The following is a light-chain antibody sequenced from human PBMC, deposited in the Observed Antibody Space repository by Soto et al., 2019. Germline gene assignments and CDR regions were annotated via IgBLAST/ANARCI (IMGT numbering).Light chain of an antibody. CDR2: LGS. V-gene: IGKV2-28*01. CDR3: MQALQTSYT. CDR1: QSLLNSNGNNY. Sequence: DIVMTQSPLSLPVIPGEPASISCRSSQSLLNSNGNNYLDWYLQKPGQSPQLLIYLGSNRASGVPDRFSGSGSGTDFTLKISRVEAEDAGVYYCMQALQTSYTFGQGTKVDIK. J-gene: IGKJ2*01.